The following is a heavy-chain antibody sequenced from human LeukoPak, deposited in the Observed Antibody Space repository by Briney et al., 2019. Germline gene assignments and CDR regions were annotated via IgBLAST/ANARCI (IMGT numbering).Heavy chain of an antibody. V-gene: IGHV1-8*02. CDR2: MNPKSGDT. Sequence: ASVKVSCKASGYIFIDYEINWVRQAPRQGLEWMGWMNPKSGDTGYEQKFQGRVTITRDSSISTVYMELSSLRSEDTALYYCARGRDMDVWGKGTSVTVSS. J-gene: IGHJ6*03. CDR1: GYIFIDYE. CDR3: ARGRDMDV.